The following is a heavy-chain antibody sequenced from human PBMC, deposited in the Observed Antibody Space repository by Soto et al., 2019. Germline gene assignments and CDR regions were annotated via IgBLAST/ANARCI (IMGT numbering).Heavy chain of an antibody. CDR2: ISSDGSNK. CDR3: ARSCRIATDGTDGWFRFDP. V-gene: IGHV3-30*03. J-gene: IGHJ5*02. CDR1: GFTFSTYG. Sequence: GGSLRLSCSASGFTFSTYGIHWVRQAPGKGLEWVSVISSDGSNKFYADSVKGPLTISRDNSKNTLYLHLNSLGGEDTAAYFCARSCRIATDGTDGWFRFDPQGQATLVTVSS. D-gene: IGHD6-13*01.